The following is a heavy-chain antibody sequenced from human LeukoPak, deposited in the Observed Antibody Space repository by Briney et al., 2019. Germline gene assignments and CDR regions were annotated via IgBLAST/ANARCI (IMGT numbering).Heavy chain of an antibody. J-gene: IGHJ4*02. D-gene: IGHD3-22*01. CDR1: GGTFSSYA. CDR3: ARLYDSSGYYERDFDY. V-gene: IGHV1-69*04. CDR2: IIPILGIA. Sequence: VASVKVSCKASGGTFSSYAISWVRQAPGQGLEWMGRIIPILGIANCAQKFQGRVTITADKSTSTAYMELSSLRSEDTAVYYCARLYDSSGYYERDFDYWGQGTLVTVSS.